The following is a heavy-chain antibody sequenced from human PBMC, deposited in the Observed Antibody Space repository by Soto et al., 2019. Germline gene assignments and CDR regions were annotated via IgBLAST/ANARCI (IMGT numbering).Heavy chain of an antibody. CDR1: GYTFTGYY. D-gene: IGHD3-10*01. CDR3: ARAYYYGSGSYYWDYYYMDV. V-gene: IGHV1-2*04. J-gene: IGHJ6*03. CDR2: INPNSGGT. Sequence: ASVKVSCKASGYTFTGYYMHWVRQAPGQGLEWMGWINPNSGGTNYAQKFQGWVTMTRDTSISTAYMELSRLRSDDTAEYYCARAYYYGSGSYYWDYYYMDVWGKGTTVTVSS.